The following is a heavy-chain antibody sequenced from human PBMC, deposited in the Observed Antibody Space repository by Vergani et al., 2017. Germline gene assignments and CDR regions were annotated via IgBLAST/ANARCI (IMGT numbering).Heavy chain of an antibody. Sequence: QVQLQQWGAGLLKPSETLSLTCAVYGGSFSGYYWSWIRQPPGKGLEWIGEINHSGSTNYNPSLKSRVTISVDTSKNQFSLKLSSVTAADTAVYYCARPQYSSGWFDAFDIWGQGTMVTVSS. CDR3: ARPQYSSGWFDAFDI. CDR2: INHSGST. J-gene: IGHJ3*02. CDR1: GGSFSGYY. D-gene: IGHD6-19*01. V-gene: IGHV4-34*01.